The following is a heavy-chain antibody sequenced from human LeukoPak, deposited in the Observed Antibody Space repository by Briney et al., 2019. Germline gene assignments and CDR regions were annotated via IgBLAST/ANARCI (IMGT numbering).Heavy chain of an antibody. D-gene: IGHD3-22*01. CDR3: ASAIRYYDSSGYPPHYYYYYGMDV. V-gene: IGHV5-51*01. J-gene: IGHJ6*02. Sequence: GESLKISSKGPGSGLTSYWIGWGRRMPGKARGWRGSTFPGNFDTRYSPSFQGQVTISADKSISTAYLQWSNLKASDTAMYYCASAIRYYDSSGYPPHYYYYYGMDVWGQGTTVTVSS. CDR2: TFPGNFDT. CDR1: GSGLTSYW.